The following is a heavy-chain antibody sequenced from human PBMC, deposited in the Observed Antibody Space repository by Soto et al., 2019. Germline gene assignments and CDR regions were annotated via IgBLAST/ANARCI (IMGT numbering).Heavy chain of an antibody. CDR3: ARDRQLWFGEFLYYYGMDG. V-gene: IGHV4-31*03. D-gene: IGHD3-10*01. CDR1: GGSISSGGYY. CDR2: IYYSGST. J-gene: IGHJ6*02. Sequence: QVQLQESGPGPVKPSQTLSLTCTVSGGSISSGGYYWSWIRQHPGKGLEWIGYIYYSGSTYYNPSLKSRVTISVDTSKNQFSLKRSSVTAADTAVYYCARDRQLWFGEFLYYYGMDGWGQGTTVTVSS.